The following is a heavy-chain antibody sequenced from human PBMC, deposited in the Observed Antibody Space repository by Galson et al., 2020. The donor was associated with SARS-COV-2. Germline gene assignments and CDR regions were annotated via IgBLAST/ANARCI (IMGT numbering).Heavy chain of an antibody. CDR3: ARDTDYSRSRGWFDP. J-gene: IGHJ5*02. CDR2: IYYSGNT. CDR1: GGSISSYY. V-gene: IGHV4-59*13. Sequence: SETLSLTCTVSGGSISSYYWSWIRQPPGKGLEWIGFIYYSGNTNYNPSLKSRVTISVDTSKNQFSLKLSSVTAADTAIYSCARDTDYSRSRGWFDPWGQGTLVTVSS. D-gene: IGHD3-10*01.